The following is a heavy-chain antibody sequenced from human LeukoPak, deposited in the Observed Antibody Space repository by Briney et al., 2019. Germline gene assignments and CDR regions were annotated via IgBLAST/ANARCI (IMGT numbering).Heavy chain of an antibody. CDR1: GYSFTSYW. V-gene: IGHV5-10-1*01. D-gene: IGHD3-9*01. Sequence: GESLKISCQGSGYSFTSYWISWVRQLPGKGLEWMGRIDPSDSYTNYSPSFQGHVTISADKSISTAYLQWSSLKASDTAMYYCARLTDQSDIILTGNFDYWGQGTLVTVSS. CDR2: IDPSDSYT. J-gene: IGHJ4*02. CDR3: ARLTDQSDIILTGNFDY.